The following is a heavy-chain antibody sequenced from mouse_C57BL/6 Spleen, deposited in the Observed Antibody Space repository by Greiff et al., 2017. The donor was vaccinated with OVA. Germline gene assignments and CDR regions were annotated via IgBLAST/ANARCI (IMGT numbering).Heavy chain of an antibody. Sequence: VQLQQSGPELVKPGASVKISCKASGYAFSSSWMNWVKQRPGKGLEWIGRIYPGDGDTNYNGKFKGKATLTADKSSSTAYMQLSSLTSEDSAVYVCARSRYYGSSYYFDYWGQGTTLTVSS. CDR1: GYAFSSSW. CDR2: IYPGDGDT. J-gene: IGHJ2*01. D-gene: IGHD1-1*01. CDR3: ARSRYYGSSYYFDY. V-gene: IGHV1-82*01.